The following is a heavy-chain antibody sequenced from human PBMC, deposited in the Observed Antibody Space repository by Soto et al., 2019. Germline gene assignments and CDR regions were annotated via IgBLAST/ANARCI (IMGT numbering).Heavy chain of an antibody. Sequence: EVQLVESGGGLVQPGGSLRLSCAASGFSFSSYWMHWVRRAPGKGLVWVSRITSDGSSTSYADSVKGRFTISRDNAKKALYPQMNSLRVEDAAVYYWASEIVYYLDCWCQGTVVIVCS. CDR2: ITSDGSST. J-gene: IGHJ4*02. CDR1: GFSFSSYW. V-gene: IGHV3-74*01. CDR3: ASEIVYYLDC. D-gene: IGHD2-15*01.